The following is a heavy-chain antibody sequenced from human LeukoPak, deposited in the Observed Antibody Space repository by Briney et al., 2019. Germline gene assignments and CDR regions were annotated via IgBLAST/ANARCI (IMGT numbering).Heavy chain of an antibody. V-gene: IGHV1-2*02. Sequence: ASVNVSCKASGYTFTGYYMHWVRQAPGQGLEWMGWINPNSGGTNYAQKFQGRVTMTRDTSISTAYMELSRLRSDDTAVYYCARAIVGVEDAFDIWGQGTMVTVSS. CDR3: ARAIVGVEDAFDI. D-gene: IGHD1-26*01. J-gene: IGHJ3*02. CDR1: GYTFTGYY. CDR2: INPNSGGT.